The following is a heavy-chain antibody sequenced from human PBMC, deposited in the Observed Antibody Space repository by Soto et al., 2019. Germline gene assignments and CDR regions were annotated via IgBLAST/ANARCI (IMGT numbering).Heavy chain of an antibody. J-gene: IGHJ4*02. CDR2: VNTIVRMS. V-gene: IGHV1-69*02. CDR3: AISYGSGYRDFDY. Sequence: QVQLVQSGAEVKRPGSSVKGSCKASGDTFNFYSINWVRQAPGLGLEWMGRVNTIVRMSNYAQKVQGRVTMTADKSTRKVYMELSRLRSEDTAIYYCAISYGSGYRDFDYWGQGALVTVSS. CDR1: GDTFNFYS. D-gene: IGHD3-10*01.